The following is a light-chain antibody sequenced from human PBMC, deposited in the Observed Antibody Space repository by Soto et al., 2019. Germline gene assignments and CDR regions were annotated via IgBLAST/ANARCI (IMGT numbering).Light chain of an antibody. V-gene: IGKV1-33*01. J-gene: IGKJ4*01. Sequence: DIQMTQCPSSLSASVGDRVTITCQASRDIRKYLNWYQQKPGKAPKLLIYDASNLETGVTSRFSGSGSGTDFTFTISSLQSEDIATYYCQQYHTLVSFGGGTKVEIK. CDR1: RDIRKY. CDR3: QQYHTLVS. CDR2: DAS.